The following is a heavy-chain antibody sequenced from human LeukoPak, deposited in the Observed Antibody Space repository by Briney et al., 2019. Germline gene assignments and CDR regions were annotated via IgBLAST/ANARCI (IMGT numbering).Heavy chain of an antibody. J-gene: IGHJ6*02. Sequence: GASVKVSCKASGGTFSSYAISWVRQAPGQGLEWMGGIIPIFGTANYAQKFQGRVTITTDESTSTAYMELSSLRSEDTAVYYCARGHDSSGYYLAHYGMDVWGQGTTVTVSS. V-gene: IGHV1-69*05. CDR3: ARGHDSSGYYLAHYGMDV. CDR1: GGTFSSYA. D-gene: IGHD3-22*01. CDR2: IIPIFGTA.